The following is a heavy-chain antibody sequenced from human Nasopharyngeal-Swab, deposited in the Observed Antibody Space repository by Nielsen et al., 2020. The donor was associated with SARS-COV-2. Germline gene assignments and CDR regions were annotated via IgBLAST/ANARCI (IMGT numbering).Heavy chain of an antibody. CDR1: GLTFNNYA. CDR2: LSAPGNP. Sequence: EGSLRLSCAASGLTFNNYAMSWVRQGPGKGLEWVSALSAPGNPYYADSVKGRFTISRDSSQNTLYLQMNSLRADDTAVYYCAKFREGRWGQGTLVTVSS. V-gene: IGHV3-23*01. CDR3: AKFREGR. J-gene: IGHJ4*02.